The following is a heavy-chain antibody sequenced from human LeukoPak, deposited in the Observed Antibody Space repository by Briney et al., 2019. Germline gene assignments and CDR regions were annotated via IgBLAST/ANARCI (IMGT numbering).Heavy chain of an antibody. CDR2: ISNNGGYT. V-gene: IGHV3-23*01. CDR3: ARGRAGLDY. Sequence: GGSLRLSCAASGFTFSSSAMSWVRQAPGKGLEWVSAISNNGGYTYYADSVQGRFTISRDNSKNTLYLQMNSLRAEDTAVYYCARGRAGLDYWGQGTLVTVSS. J-gene: IGHJ4*02. CDR1: GFTFSSSA.